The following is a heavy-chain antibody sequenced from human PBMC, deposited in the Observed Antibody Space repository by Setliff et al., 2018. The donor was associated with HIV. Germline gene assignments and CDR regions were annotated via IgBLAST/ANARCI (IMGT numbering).Heavy chain of an antibody. CDR1: GFPFSTYG. V-gene: IGHV3-30*19. CDR3: ARSYGDYEKLIDN. CDR2: IWYDGTNK. Sequence: GGSLRLSCTTSGFPFSTYGMHWVRQDPGKGLESVAVIWYDGTNKRYADSVKGRFTISRDNSKNTLYLQMNSLKAEDTAVFYCARSYGDYEKLIDNWGQGTLVTVSS. D-gene: IGHD4-17*01. J-gene: IGHJ4*02.